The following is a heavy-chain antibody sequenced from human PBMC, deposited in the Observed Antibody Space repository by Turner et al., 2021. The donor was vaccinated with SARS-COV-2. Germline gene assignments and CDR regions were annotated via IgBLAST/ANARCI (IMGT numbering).Heavy chain of an antibody. CDR3: ARKPTGRYYYGMDV. V-gene: IGHV4-34*01. J-gene: IGHJ6*02. CDR1: GGSFSGYY. Sequence: QVQLQQWGAGLLKPSETLSLTCAVYGGSFSGYYWSWIRQPPGKGLEWIGEINHSGSTKYNPSLKSRVTISVDTSKNQFSLKLSSVTAADTAVYYCARKPTGRYYYGMDVWGQGTTVTVSS. D-gene: IGHD4-17*01. CDR2: INHSGST.